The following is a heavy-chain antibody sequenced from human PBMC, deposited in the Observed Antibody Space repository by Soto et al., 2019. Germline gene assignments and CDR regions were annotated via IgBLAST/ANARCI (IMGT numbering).Heavy chain of an antibody. J-gene: IGHJ6*02. V-gene: IGHV4-59*01. Sequence: PSETLSLTCTVSGGPISSYYWSWIRQPPGKGLEWIGYIYYSGSTNYNPSLKSRVTISVDTSKNQFSLKLSSVTAADTAVYYCARGVATILGVDYGMDVWGQGTTVTVSS. D-gene: IGHD5-12*01. CDR1: GGPISSYY. CDR3: ARGVATILGVDYGMDV. CDR2: IYYSGST.